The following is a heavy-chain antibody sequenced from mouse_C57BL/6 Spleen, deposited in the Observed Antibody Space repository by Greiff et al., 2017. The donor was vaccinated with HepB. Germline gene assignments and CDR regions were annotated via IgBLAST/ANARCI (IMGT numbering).Heavy chain of an antibody. Sequence: VQLQQSGPELVKPGASVKISCKASGYSFTGYYMNWVKQSPEKSLEWIGEINPSTGGTTYNQKFKAKATLTVDKSSSTAYMQLKSLTSEDSAVYYGARWGTTVLDYWGQGTTLTVSS. V-gene: IGHV1-42*01. CDR2: INPSTGGT. CDR1: GYSFTGYY. CDR3: ARWGTTVLDY. D-gene: IGHD1-1*01. J-gene: IGHJ2*01.